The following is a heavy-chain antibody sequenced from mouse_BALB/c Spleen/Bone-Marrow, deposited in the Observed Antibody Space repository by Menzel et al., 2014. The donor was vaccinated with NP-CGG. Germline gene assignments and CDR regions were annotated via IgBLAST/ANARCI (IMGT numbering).Heavy chain of an antibody. D-gene: IGHD2-2*01. CDR1: GYTFTEYT. CDR3: ARRIPYGYAMDY. J-gene: IGHJ4*01. V-gene: IGHV1-22*01. Sequence: DVKLQESGPELVKPGASVKISCKTSGYTFTEYTVHWVKQSHGKSLEWIGTFNPNNGGTSYNQKFKGKATLTVDKSSSTAYMELRSLTSEGSAVYYCARRIPYGYAMDYWGQGTSVTVSS. CDR2: FNPNNGGT.